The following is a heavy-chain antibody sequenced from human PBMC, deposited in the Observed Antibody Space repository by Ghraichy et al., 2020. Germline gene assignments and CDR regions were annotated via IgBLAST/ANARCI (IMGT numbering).Heavy chain of an antibody. CDR2: ISGSGGST. J-gene: IGHJ3*02. Sequence: GGSLRLSCAASGFTFSSYAMSWVRQAPGKGLEWVSEISGSGGSTWNADSVQGRFTISRDNSKNTLYLQMNSLRAEDTAVYYCAKARSGSYYRGALDIWGQGTMVTVSS. D-gene: IGHD3-10*01. V-gene: IGHV3-23*01. CDR1: GFTFSSYA. CDR3: AKARSGSYYRGALDI.